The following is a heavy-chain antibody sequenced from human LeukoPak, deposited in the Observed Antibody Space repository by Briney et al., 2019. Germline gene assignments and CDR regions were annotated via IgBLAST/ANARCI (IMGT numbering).Heavy chain of an antibody. J-gene: IGHJ5*02. CDR2: IKPDGSEK. CDR1: PFIFSSNW. Sequence: GGSLRLSCAASPFIFSSNWMAWVRQAPGKGLEWVATIKPDGSEKYYVDSVKGRFTISRDNAKNSLYVQMNSLRVEDTAVYYCVRGSDWKFDPWGQGTLVTVSS. D-gene: IGHD3-10*01. V-gene: IGHV3-7*01. CDR3: VRGSDWKFDP.